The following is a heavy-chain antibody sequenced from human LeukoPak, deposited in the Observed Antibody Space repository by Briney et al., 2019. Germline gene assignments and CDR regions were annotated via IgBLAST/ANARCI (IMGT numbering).Heavy chain of an antibody. CDR3: ARDLITMVRGVILYYYGMDV. V-gene: IGHV1-69*13. Sequence: ASVKVSCKASGGTFSSYAISWVRQAPGQGLEWMGGIIPIFGTANYAQKFQGRVTITADESTSTAYMELSSLRSEDTAVYYCARDLITMVRGVILYYYGMDVWGQGTTVTVSS. J-gene: IGHJ6*02. D-gene: IGHD3-10*01. CDR2: IIPIFGTA. CDR1: GGTFSSYA.